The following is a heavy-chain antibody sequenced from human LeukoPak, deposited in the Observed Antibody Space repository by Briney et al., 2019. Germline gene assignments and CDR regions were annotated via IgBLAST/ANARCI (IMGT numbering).Heavy chain of an antibody. CDR3: ARGEGRDGYNSLDY. CDR2: IFYSGST. Sequence: SETLSLTCTVSGGSISTSSYYWGWVRQPPGKGLEWIGNIFYSGSTYYSPSLKSRVTISLDTSRNQFSLKLNSVTAADTAVYYSARGEGRDGYNSLDYWGQGTLVTVSS. D-gene: IGHD5-24*01. CDR1: GGSISTSSYY. J-gene: IGHJ4*02. V-gene: IGHV4-39*07.